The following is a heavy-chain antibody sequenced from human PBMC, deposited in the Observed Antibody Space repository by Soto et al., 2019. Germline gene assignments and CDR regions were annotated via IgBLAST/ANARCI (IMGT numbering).Heavy chain of an antibody. D-gene: IGHD1-26*01. CDR1: GFMFSNYG. J-gene: IGHJ6*02. CDR3: VIVLHEVASYYSVMDV. Sequence: GGSLRLSCAASGFMFSNYGIHWVRQAPGKGLEWVALISYDGINKYSADSVKGRFTTSRDNTKNTVSLQMNSLRPEDTAVYYCVIVLHEVASYYSVMDVWGLGTTVTVSS. V-gene: IGHV3-30-3*01. CDR2: ISYDGINK.